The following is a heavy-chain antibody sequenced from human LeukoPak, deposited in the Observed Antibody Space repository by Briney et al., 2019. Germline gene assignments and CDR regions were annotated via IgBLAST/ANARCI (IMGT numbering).Heavy chain of an antibody. J-gene: IGHJ5*02. D-gene: IGHD5-18*01. CDR2: ISANHGNT. Sequence: ASVKVSCKASGYTFTSYGISWVRQAPGQGLEWMGWISANHGNTNYAQRLQGRVTMTTDTSTSTAYMELRSLRSDDTAVYYCARGEYSYGLNWFDPWGQGTLVTVSS. V-gene: IGHV1-18*01. CDR1: GYTFTSYG. CDR3: ARGEYSYGLNWFDP.